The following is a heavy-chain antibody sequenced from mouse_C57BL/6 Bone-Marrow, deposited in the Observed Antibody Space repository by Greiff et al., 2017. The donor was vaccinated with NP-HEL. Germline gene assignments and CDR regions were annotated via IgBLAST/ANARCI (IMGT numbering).Heavy chain of an antibody. D-gene: IGHD3-2*02. CDR1: GFTFSSYA. CDR2: ISDGVSYT. CDR3: ARDLDSSGAWFAY. V-gene: IGHV5-4*01. J-gene: IGHJ3*01. Sequence: EVTLVESGGGLVKPGGSLKLSCAASGFTFSSYAMSWVRQTPGKRLEWVATISDGVSYTYYPDNVKGRFTISRDNAKNNLYLQMSHLKSEDTAMYYCARDLDSSGAWFAYWGQGTLVTVSA.